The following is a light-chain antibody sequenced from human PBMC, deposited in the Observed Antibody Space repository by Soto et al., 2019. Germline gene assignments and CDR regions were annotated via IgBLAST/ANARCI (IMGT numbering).Light chain of an antibody. J-gene: IGKJ1*01. CDR2: GAS. CDR1: QSVSSSY. CDR3: QQYGSSPPLT. Sequence: EIVLTQSPGTLSLSPGERATLSCRASQSVSSSYLAWYQQKPGQAPRLLIYGASSRATGIPDRFSGRGSGTDFTLTISRLEPEDFAVYYCQQYGSSPPLTFGQGTKVDIK. V-gene: IGKV3-20*01.